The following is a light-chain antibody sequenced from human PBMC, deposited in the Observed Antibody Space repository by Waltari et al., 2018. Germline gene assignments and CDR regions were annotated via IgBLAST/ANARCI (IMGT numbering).Light chain of an antibody. CDR2: GAS. Sequence: EIVMTQSPATLSVSPVERATLSCRASQSVSSNLAWYQQKPGQAPRLLIYGASTRATGIPARLSGSGSGTEFTLTISSMQSEDFAVYYCQQYNNWPWTFGQGTKVEIK. CDR3: QQYNNWPWT. J-gene: IGKJ1*01. V-gene: IGKV3-15*01. CDR1: QSVSSN.